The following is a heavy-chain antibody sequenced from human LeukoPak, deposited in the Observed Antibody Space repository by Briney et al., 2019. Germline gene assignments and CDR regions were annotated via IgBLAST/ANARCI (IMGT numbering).Heavy chain of an antibody. Sequence: ASVKVSCKASGYTFTSYYMHWVRQAPGQGLEWMGIINPSGGSTSYAQKFQGRATMTRDTSTSTVYMELSSLRSEDTAVYYCARDTGHCSGGSCYSISYYFDYWGQGTLVTVSS. CDR3: ARDTGHCSGGSCYSISYYFDY. V-gene: IGHV1-46*01. D-gene: IGHD2-15*01. J-gene: IGHJ4*02. CDR2: INPSGGST. CDR1: GYTFTSYY.